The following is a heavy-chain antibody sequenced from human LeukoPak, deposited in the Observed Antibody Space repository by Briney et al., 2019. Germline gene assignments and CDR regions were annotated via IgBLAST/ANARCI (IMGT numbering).Heavy chain of an antibody. V-gene: IGHV3-15*05. D-gene: IGHD4/OR15-4a*01. Sequence: GGSLRLSCAASGFTFSSYSLNWVRQTPGEGLEWVGRIKSKTDGETTDYVAPVRGRFTISRDDSENTVYLQMNSLKTEDTATYYCANGPFWGQGTLVTVSS. CDR3: ANGPF. CDR2: IKSKTDGETT. J-gene: IGHJ4*02. CDR1: GFTFSSYS.